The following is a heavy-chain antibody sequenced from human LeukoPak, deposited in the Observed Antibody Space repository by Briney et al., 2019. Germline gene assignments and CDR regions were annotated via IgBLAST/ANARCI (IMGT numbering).Heavy chain of an antibody. CDR3: AREAGGFGELLSYFDY. D-gene: IGHD3-10*01. Sequence: SETLSLTCAVYGGSFSGYYWSWIRQPPGKGLEWIGEINHSGSTNYNPSLKSRVTISVDTSKNQFSLKLSSVTAADTAVYYCAREAGGFGELLSYFDYWGQGTLVTVSS. J-gene: IGHJ4*02. CDR1: GGSFSGYY. CDR2: INHSGST. V-gene: IGHV4-34*01.